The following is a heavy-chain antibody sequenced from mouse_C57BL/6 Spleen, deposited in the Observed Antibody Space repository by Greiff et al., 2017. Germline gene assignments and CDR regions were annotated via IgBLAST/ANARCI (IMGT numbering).Heavy chain of an antibody. CDR3: AREGDGAWFAY. CDR1: GYAFSSYW. Sequence: QVQLQQSGAELVKPRASVKISCKASGYAFSSYWMNWVKQRPGKGLEWIGQIYPGDGDTNYNGKFKGKATLTADKSSSTAYMQLSSLTAEDSAVYFCAREGDGAWFAYWGQGTLVTVSA. V-gene: IGHV1-80*01. J-gene: IGHJ3*01. CDR2: IYPGDGDT. D-gene: IGHD3-3*01.